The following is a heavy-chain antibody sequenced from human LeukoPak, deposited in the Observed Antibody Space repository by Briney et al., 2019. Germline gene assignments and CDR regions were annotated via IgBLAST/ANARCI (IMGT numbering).Heavy chain of an antibody. D-gene: IGHD3-3*01. V-gene: IGHV4-31*03. CDR3: ARLDYDFWSGYY. J-gene: IGHJ4*02. CDR2: IYYSGST. CDR1: GCSISSGGYY. Sequence: PSETLSLTCTVSGCSISSGGYYWIWIRQHPGKGLEWIGYIYYSGSTYYNPSLKSRVTISVDTSKNQFSLKLSSVTAADTAVYYCARLDYDFWSGYYWGQGTLVTVSS.